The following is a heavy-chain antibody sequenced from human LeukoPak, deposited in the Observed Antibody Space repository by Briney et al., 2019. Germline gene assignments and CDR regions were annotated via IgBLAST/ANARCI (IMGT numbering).Heavy chain of an antibody. CDR1: GFNFGSYS. D-gene: IGHD3-10*01. CDR3: ARKSASGNYPLDY. V-gene: IGHV3-23*01. CDR2: ISADSATT. J-gene: IGHJ4*02. Sequence: PGGSLRLSCAASGFNFGSYSMTWVRQAPGKGLEWVSVISADSATTFYADSVKGRFTISRDNAKNTVFLQMSSLRAEDTALYYCARKSASGNYPLDYLGQGTLVIVSS.